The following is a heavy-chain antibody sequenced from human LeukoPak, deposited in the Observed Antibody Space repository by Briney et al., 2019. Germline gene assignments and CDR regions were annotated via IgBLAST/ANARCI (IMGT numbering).Heavy chain of an antibody. CDR1: GYTFTSYY. Sequence: ASVKVSCKASGYTFTSYYMHWVRQAPGQGLEWMGIINPSGGSTSYAQKFQGRVTMTRDTSTSTVYMELSSLRSEDTAVYYCARDPLSGDYYDSSGYWAPLFGMYVWDQGTTVTVSS. V-gene: IGHV1-46*01. D-gene: IGHD3-22*01. CDR3: ARDPLSGDYYDSSGYWAPLFGMYV. J-gene: IGHJ6*02. CDR2: INPSGGST.